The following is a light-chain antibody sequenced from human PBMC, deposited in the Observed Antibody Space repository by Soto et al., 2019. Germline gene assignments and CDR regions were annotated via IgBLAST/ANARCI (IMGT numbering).Light chain of an antibody. J-gene: IGKJ4*01. V-gene: IGKV1-39*01. Sequence: DIQMTQSPSSLSASVGDRVTITCRASQSISSYLNWYQQKPGKAPKLLIYAASSLQSGVPSRFSGSGSGTDFTLTISSLQPEDFAVYYCQQFGLSPTFGGGTKVEIK. CDR2: AAS. CDR3: QQFGLSPT. CDR1: QSISSY.